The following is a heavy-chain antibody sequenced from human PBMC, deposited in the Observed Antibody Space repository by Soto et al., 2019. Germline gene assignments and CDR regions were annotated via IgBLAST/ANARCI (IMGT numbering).Heavy chain of an antibody. CDR3: ASYHYYDFWIGSRHYMDV. D-gene: IGHD3-3*01. CDR1: GGSLSGYF. CDR2: INHRGST. J-gene: IGHJ6*03. Sequence: QVHLEQWGAGLLKPSETLSLTCAVYGGSLSGYFWSWVRQPPGKGLEWIGEINHRGSTNYNPSLKSRVTISADTSKHQFSLRLSSVTAADSAIYYCASYHYYDFWIGSRHYMDVWGKGTTVTVSS. V-gene: IGHV4-34*01.